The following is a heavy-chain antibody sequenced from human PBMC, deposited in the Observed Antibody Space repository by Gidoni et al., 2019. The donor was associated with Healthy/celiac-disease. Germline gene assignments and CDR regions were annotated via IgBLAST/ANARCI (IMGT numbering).Heavy chain of an antibody. D-gene: IGHD3-10*02. CDR2: IYYSGST. Sequence: QVQLQESGPGLVKPSETLSLTCTVSGGSVSSGSYYWSWIRQPPGKGLEWIGYIYYSGSTNYNPSLKSRVTISVDTSKNQFSLKLSSVTAADTAVYYCARGGTPRGTMFWGQGTLVTVSS. CDR3: ARGGTPRGTMF. CDR1: GGSVSSGSYY. J-gene: IGHJ4*02. V-gene: IGHV4-61*01.